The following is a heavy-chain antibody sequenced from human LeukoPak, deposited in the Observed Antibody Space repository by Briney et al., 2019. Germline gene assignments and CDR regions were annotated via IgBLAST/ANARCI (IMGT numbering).Heavy chain of an antibody. Sequence: GGSLRLSCAASGFTVSSNYMSWVRQAPGKGLEWVSVIYSGGSTYYADSVKGRFTISRDNSKNTLYLQMNSLRAEDTAVYYCAKDLLVGPHSTDYWGQGTLVTVSS. CDR3: AKDLLVGPHSTDY. V-gene: IGHV3-53*01. J-gene: IGHJ4*02. CDR1: GFTVSSNY. CDR2: IYSGGST. D-gene: IGHD6-6*01.